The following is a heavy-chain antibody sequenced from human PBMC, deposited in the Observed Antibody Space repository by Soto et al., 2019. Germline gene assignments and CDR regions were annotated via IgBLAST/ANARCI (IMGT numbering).Heavy chain of an antibody. CDR3: ATARADPRPGRFDP. V-gene: IGHV4-34*01. CDR2: INHSGST. J-gene: IGHJ5*02. CDR1: GGSFSGYY. Sequence: QVQLQQWGAGLLKPSETLSLTCAVYGGSFSGYYWSWIRQPPGKGLEWIGEINHSGSTNYNPSLKSSVTTAVDTSLQKFSLQMRSVTASDTAVYYCATARADPRPGRFDPWGQGTPVTVSS.